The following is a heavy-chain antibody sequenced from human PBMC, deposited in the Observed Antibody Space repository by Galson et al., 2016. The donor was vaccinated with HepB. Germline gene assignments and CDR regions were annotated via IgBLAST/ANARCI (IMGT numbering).Heavy chain of an antibody. D-gene: IGHD5-18*01. CDR3: AKISVQYSYHYWGFDY. J-gene: IGHJ4*02. CDR1: GLTFSNYA. V-gene: IGHV3-23*01. Sequence: SLRLSCAGSGLTFSNYAMSWVRQAPGKGLEWVSGISGSGDTKFADSVKGRFTISRDNSKTTLYLQLNSLRVEDTAVYYCAKISVQYSYHYWGFDYWGQGTLVTVSS. CDR2: ISGSGDT.